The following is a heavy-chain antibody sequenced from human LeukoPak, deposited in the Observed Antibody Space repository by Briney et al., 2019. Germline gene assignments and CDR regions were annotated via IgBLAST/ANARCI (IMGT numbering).Heavy chain of an antibody. Sequence: GGSLRRSCATSGFTFSSYGMHWVRQAPGKGLEWVAVIWYDGSNKYYADSVKGRFTISRDNSKNTLYLQVNSLRAEDTAVYYCARDFQDSYGLEYSFDIWGQGTMVTVSS. J-gene: IGHJ3*02. V-gene: IGHV3-33*01. D-gene: IGHD5-18*01. CDR3: ARDFQDSYGLEYSFDI. CDR1: GFTFSSYG. CDR2: IWYDGSNK.